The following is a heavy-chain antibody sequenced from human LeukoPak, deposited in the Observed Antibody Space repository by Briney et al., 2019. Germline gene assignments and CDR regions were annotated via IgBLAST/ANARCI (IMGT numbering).Heavy chain of an antibody. D-gene: IGHD5-18*01. CDR2: ISSSSSSYI. J-gene: IGHJ4*02. Sequence: PGGSLRLSCAASGFTFSSYSMNWVRQAPGKGLEWVSSISSSSSSYIYYADSVKGRFTISRDNSKNTLYLQMNSLRAEDTAVYYCAKDRGNRGRGYSYGYGYWGQGTLVTVSS. CDR3: AKDRGNRGRGYSYGYGY. V-gene: IGHV3-21*01. CDR1: GFTFSSYS.